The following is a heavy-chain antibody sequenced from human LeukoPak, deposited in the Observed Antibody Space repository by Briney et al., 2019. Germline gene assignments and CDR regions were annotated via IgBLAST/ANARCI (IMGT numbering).Heavy chain of an antibody. V-gene: IGHV1-18*01. CDR3: ARAPLGFGGVIVIGHY. D-gene: IGHD3-16*02. J-gene: IGHJ4*02. Sequence: ASVKVSCKASGYTFTSYGISWVRQAPGQGLEWMGWISAYNGNTNYAQKLQGRVTMTTDTSTSTAYMELRSLRSDDTAVYYCARAPLGFGGVIVIGHYWGQGTLVTVSS. CDR2: ISAYNGNT. CDR1: GYTFTSYG.